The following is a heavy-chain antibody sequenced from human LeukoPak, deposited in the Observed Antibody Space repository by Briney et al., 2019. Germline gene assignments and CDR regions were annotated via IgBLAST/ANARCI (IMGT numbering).Heavy chain of an antibody. CDR3: AKHTAVINSSSDY. CDR2: ISSSGGRI. CDR1: GFTFSSYA. J-gene: IGHJ4*02. D-gene: IGHD6-6*01. V-gene: IGHV3-23*01. Sequence: PGGSLRLSCAASGFTFSSYAMNWVRQAPGKGLEWVSSISSSGGRIYYADPVKGRFTISRDNSKNTLYLQMNSLRAEDTAVYYCAKHTAVINSSSDYWGQGTLVTVSS.